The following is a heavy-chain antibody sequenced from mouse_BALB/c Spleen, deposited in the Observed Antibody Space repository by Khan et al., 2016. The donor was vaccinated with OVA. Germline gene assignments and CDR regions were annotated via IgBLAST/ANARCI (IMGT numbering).Heavy chain of an antibody. Sequence: QVQLQQSGPGLVAPSQSLSITCTVSGFSLTDYAVSWIRQPPGKGLKWLGVIWAGGSNYYNSVLKSRLSISKDNSRSQGFLNMNSLQTDDTAMYYCANDPPYYAMDYWGQGTSVTVSS. CDR1: GFSLTDYA. J-gene: IGHJ4*01. CDR2: IWAGGSN. CDR3: ANDPPYYAMDY. V-gene: IGHV2-6-5*01.